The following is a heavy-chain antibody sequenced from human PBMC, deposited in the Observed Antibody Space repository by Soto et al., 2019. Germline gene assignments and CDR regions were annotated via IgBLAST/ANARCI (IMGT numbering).Heavy chain of an antibody. Sequence: QVQLVQSGAEVKEPGASVRVSCKASGYTFTTHGISWVRQAPGQGLEWMGWISPYNGKTTYAHKVQGRVTMTTDTSTSTDYMELRGLRSDDTAVYYCARVDDYVWGSFRPWGQGTQVTVSS. V-gene: IGHV1-18*04. CDR1: GYTFTTHG. CDR3: ARVDDYVWGSFRP. D-gene: IGHD3-16*02. J-gene: IGHJ4*02. CDR2: ISPYNGKT.